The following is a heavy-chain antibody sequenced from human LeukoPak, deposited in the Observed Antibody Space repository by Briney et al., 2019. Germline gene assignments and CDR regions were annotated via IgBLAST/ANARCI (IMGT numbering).Heavy chain of an antibody. D-gene: IGHD4-23*01. CDR2: ISGSSSTI. J-gene: IGHJ4*02. CDR1: GFTFSSYS. Sequence: GGSLRLSCAASGFTFSSYSMNWVRQAPGKGLEWVSYISGSSSTIYYADSVKGRFTISRDSAKNSLYLQMNSLRAEDTAVYYCAKRAVGPFDYWGQGTLVTVSS. CDR3: AKRAVGPFDY. V-gene: IGHV3-48*01.